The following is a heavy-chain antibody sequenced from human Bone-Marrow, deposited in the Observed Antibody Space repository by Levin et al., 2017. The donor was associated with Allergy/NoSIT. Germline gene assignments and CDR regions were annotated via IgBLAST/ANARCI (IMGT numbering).Heavy chain of an antibody. CDR3: ARGPDILTGYSQPDYYDGMDV. D-gene: IGHD3-9*01. V-gene: IGHV3-33*01. CDR1: GFTFSSYG. CDR2: IWYDGSNK. Sequence: RGESLKISCAASGFTFSSYGMHWVRQAPGKGLEWVAVIWYDGSNKYYADSVKGRFTISRDNSKNTLYLQMNSLRAEDTAVYYCARGPDILTGYSQPDYYDGMDVWGQGTTVTVSS. J-gene: IGHJ6*02.